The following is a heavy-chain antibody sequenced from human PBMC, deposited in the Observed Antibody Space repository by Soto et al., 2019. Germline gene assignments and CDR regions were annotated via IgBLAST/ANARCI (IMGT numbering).Heavy chain of an antibody. CDR3: ARVFYYDSNGPPHYFDY. D-gene: IGHD3-22*01. CDR1: GGSISSGDYY. Sequence: SETLSLTCTVSGGSISSGDYYWSWIRQPPGKGLEWIGYVSYSGSTYYNPSLKSRVIISVDTSKNQFSLRLSSVTAADTALYYCARVFYYDSNGPPHYFDYWGQGTLVTVSS. J-gene: IGHJ4*02. V-gene: IGHV4-30-4*01. CDR2: VSYSGST.